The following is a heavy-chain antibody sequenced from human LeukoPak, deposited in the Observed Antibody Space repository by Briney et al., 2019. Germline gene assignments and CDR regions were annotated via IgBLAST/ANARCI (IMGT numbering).Heavy chain of an antibody. D-gene: IGHD2-15*01. J-gene: IGHJ4*02. Sequence: GGSLRLSCAASGFTFSSNIMNWVRQAPGKGLEWVSSISSSSSYIYYADSVKGRFTISRDNAKNSLYLQMNSLRAEDTALYYCARKVTSRYCSGGICRGYFDYWGQGTLVTVSS. CDR1: GFTFSSNI. V-gene: IGHV3-21*01. CDR3: ARKVTSRYCSGGICRGYFDY. CDR2: ISSSSSYI.